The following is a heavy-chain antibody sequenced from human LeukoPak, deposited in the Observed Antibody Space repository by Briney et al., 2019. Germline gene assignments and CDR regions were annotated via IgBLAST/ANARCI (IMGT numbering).Heavy chain of an antibody. CDR1: GFTFSNYA. V-gene: IGHV3-23*01. D-gene: IGHD4-17*01. J-gene: IGHJ5*02. CDR2: ISNSGGST. Sequence: SGGSLRLSCAASGFTFSNYAMSWVRQAPGKGLEWVSTISNSGGSTYCADSVKGRFTISRDNSKNTLHLQMNSLRAEDTAVYYCAKGTTVIRGGWFDPWGQGTLVTVSS. CDR3: AKGTTVIRGGWFDP.